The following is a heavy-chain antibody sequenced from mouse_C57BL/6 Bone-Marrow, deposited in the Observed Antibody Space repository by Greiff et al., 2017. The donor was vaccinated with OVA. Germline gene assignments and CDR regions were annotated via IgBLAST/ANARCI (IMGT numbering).Heavy chain of an antibody. CDR3: TKVITTVEDYFDY. D-gene: IGHD1-1*01. CDR2: ISSGGDYI. Sequence: EVKLVESGEGLVKPGGSLKLSCAASGFTFSSYAMSWVRQTPEKRLEWVAYISSGGDYIYYADTVKGRFTISRDNARNTLYLQMSSLKSEDTAMYYCTKVITTVEDYFDYWGQGTTLTVSS. V-gene: IGHV5-9-1*02. J-gene: IGHJ2*01. CDR1: GFTFSSYA.